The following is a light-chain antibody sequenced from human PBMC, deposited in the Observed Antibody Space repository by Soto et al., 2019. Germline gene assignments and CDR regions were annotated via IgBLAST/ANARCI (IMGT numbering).Light chain of an antibody. CDR1: QSISNF. J-gene: IGKJ1*01. Sequence: DIQMTQSPSSLSASVVYRVTISCLASQSISNFLNWYQQKSGKAPKLLIYAASSLQSGVPSRFSGSGSGTEFTLTISSLQPDDFATYYCQHYNSYSEAFGQGTKVDI. V-gene: IGKV1-39*01. CDR3: QHYNSYSEA. CDR2: AAS.